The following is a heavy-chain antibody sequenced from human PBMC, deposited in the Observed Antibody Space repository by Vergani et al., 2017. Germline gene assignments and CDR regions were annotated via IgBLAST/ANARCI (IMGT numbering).Heavy chain of an antibody. V-gene: IGHV3-30*02. J-gene: IGHJ4*02. Sequence: QVQLVESGGGVVQPGTSLRLSCEASGFKFSHFCMHWVRQGPGKGLEWVAFIRYDGSNKYYADSVKGRFTIARDNSKNTLYMQINSLRAEDTAVYYCAKDMGNITMVRGVTDYWGQGTLVTVSS. CDR2: IRYDGSNK. D-gene: IGHD3-10*01. CDR1: GFKFSHFC. CDR3: AKDMGNITMVRGVTDY.